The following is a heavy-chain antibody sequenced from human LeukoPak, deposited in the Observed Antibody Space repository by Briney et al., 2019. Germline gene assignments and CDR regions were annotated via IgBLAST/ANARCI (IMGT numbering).Heavy chain of an antibody. CDR3: ARARVSPKYYFDY. CDR2: ISSSSSYI. V-gene: IGHV3-21*01. J-gene: IGHJ4*02. CDR1: GFTFSSYS. D-gene: IGHD6-13*01. Sequence: GGSLRLSCAASGFTFSSYSMNWVRQAPGKGLGWVSSISSSSSYIYYADSVKGRFTISRDNAKNSLYLQMNSLRAEDTAVYYCARARVSPKYYFDYWGQGTLVTVSS.